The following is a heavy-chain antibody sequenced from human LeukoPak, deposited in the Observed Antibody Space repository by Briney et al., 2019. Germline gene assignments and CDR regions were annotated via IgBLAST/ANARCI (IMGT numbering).Heavy chain of an antibody. CDR1: GGTFSSYA. CDR2: IIPIFGTA. CDR3: ASSDYYYYYYMDV. J-gene: IGHJ6*03. Sequence: SVKVSCKASGGTFSSYAISWVRQAPGQGLEWMGGIIPIFGTANYAQKFQGRVTITTDESTSTAYMELSSLRSEDTAVYYRASSDYYYYYYMDVWGKGTTVTVSS. V-gene: IGHV1-69*05.